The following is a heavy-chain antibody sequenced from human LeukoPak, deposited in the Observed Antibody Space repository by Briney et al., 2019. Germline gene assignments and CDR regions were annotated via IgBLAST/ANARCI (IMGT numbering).Heavy chain of an antibody. CDR1: GGSISRYF. V-gene: IGHV4-59*01. CDR2: IYYSWST. CDR3: ARHGTSGTNLNWFDP. D-gene: IGHD1-1*01. Sequence: SETLSLTRTVSGGSISRYFWSWMRQPPGKGLAWIGYIYYSWSTNYNPSLKSRVTISVDTSKNQFSLKLSSVTAADTAVYYCARHGTSGTNLNWFDPWGQGTLVTVSS. J-gene: IGHJ5*02.